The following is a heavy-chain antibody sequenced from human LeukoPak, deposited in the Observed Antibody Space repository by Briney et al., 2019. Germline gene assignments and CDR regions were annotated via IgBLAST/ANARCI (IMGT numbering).Heavy chain of an antibody. J-gene: IGHJ4*02. V-gene: IGHV1-18*01. D-gene: IGHD5-24*01. CDR3: ARDLGEIEMAAIFFDY. CDR2: ISAYNDKI. CDR1: GYSFTSFG. Sequence: ASVKVSCKASGYSFTSFGISWVRQAPGQGLEWMGWISAYNDKIKYAQNLQGRVTLTQDTSTSTAYMELRSLRSDDTVMYYCARDLGEIEMAAIFFDYWGQGTLVTVSS.